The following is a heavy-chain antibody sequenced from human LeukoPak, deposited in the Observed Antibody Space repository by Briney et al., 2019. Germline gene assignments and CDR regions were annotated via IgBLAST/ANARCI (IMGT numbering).Heavy chain of an antibody. J-gene: IGHJ4*02. D-gene: IGHD3-3*01. CDR2: ISGSGGST. V-gene: IGHV3-23*01. Sequence: GGSLRLTCAASGFTFSSYAMSWVRQAPGKGLEWVSAISGSGGSTYYADSVKGRFTISRDNSKNTLYLQMNSLRAEDTAVYYRAKGRVLYDFWSALLDYWGQGTLVTVSS. CDR1: GFTFSSYA. CDR3: AKGRVLYDFWSALLDY.